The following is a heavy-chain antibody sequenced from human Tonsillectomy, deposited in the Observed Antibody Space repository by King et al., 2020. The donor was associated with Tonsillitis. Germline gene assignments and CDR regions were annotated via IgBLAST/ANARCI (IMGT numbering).Heavy chain of an antibody. J-gene: IGHJ6*02. CDR2: ISSSSYI. D-gene: IGHD2-15*01. Sequence: VQLVESGGGLVKPGGSLRLSCAASGFTFSSYSMNWVRQSPGKGLEWVSSISSSSYIYYADSVKGLFAISRDKAKHPLYLQMNSLRAEDTAVYYCARDCSGGSCYPYYYGMDVWGQGTTVTVSS. CDR1: GFTFSSYS. V-gene: IGHV3-21*01. CDR3: ARDCSGGSCYPYYYGMDV.